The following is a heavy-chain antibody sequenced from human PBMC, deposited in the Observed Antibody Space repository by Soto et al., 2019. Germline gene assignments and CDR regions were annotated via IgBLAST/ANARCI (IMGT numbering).Heavy chain of an antibody. CDR3: ARGLGFLDRTIYYYGLDV. CDR2: IYDSGST. CDR1: CGSISSGDYY. D-gene: IGHD3-3*01. J-gene: IGHJ6*02. Sequence: PSETLSLTCTVSCGSISSGDYYWSWIRQPPGKGLEWIGYIYDSGSTYDNPSLKSRVTISVDTSKNQFSLKLSSVTAADTAVYYCARGLGFLDRTIYYYGLDVWGQGTTVTVSS. V-gene: IGHV4-30-4*02.